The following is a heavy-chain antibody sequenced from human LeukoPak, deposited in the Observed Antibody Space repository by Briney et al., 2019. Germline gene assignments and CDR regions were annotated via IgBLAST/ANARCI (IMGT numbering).Heavy chain of an antibody. J-gene: IGHJ3*02. Sequence: GASVKVSCKASGYTFTGYYMHWVRQAPGQGLEWMGWINPNSGGTNYAQKFQGWVTMTRDTSISTAYMELSRLRSDDTAVYYCARFPSGGDDNAFDIWGQGTMVTVSS. CDR2: INPNSGGT. CDR1: GYTFTGYY. D-gene: IGHD2-21*01. CDR3: ARFPSGGDDNAFDI. V-gene: IGHV1-2*04.